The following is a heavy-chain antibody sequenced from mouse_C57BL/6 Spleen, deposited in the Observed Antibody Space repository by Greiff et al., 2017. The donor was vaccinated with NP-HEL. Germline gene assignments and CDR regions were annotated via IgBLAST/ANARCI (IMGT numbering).Heavy chain of an antibody. D-gene: IGHD2-1*01. CDR1: GFTFSSYA. CDR2: ISDGGSYT. CDR3: ARDNGNSRGYFDY. Sequence: EVHLVESGGGLVKPGGSLKLSCAASGFTFSSYAMSWVRQTPEKRLEWVATISDGGSYTYYPDNVKGRFTISRDNAKNNLYLQMSHLKSEDTAMYYCARDNGNSRGYFDYWGQGTTLTVSS. J-gene: IGHJ2*01. V-gene: IGHV5-4*01.